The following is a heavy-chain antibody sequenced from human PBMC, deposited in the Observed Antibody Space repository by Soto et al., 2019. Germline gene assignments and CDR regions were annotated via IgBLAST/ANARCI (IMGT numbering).Heavy chain of an antibody. CDR2: ISSSSSYI. Sequence: GGSLRLSCAASGFTFSSYSMNWVRQAPGKGLEWVSSISSSSSYIYYADSVKGRFTISRDNAKNSLYLQMNSLRAEDTAVYYCTRDRDIVVVVAARSFDYWGQGTLVTVSS. V-gene: IGHV3-21*01. D-gene: IGHD2-15*01. CDR3: TRDRDIVVVVAARSFDY. CDR1: GFTFSSYS. J-gene: IGHJ4*02.